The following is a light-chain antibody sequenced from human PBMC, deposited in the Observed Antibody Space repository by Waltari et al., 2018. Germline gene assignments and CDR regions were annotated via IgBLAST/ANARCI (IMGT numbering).Light chain of an antibody. CDR3: QQYYSYPLT. J-gene: IGKJ4*01. Sequence: AIRITQSPSSLSASTGDRVTITCRASQGICSYLARYQQKLGKSPKLLIYAASTLQSWVPSRFSGSGYGPAFTLTISCLQSEDFATYYCQQYYSYPLTFGGGTKVEIK. V-gene: IGKV1-8*01. CDR2: AAS. CDR1: QGICSY.